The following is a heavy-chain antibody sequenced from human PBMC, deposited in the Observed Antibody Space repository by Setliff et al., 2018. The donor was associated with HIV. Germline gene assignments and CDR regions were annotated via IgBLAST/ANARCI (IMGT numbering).Heavy chain of an antibody. J-gene: IGHJ3*02. CDR2: FIPFLDIT. CDR3: AGPRRYEAFDI. CDR1: GGTSNKYA. D-gene: IGHD3-9*01. V-gene: IGHV1-69*10. Sequence: SVKVSCKASGGTSNKYAINWVRQAPGQGLEWMGQFIPFLDITNYAQKFQGRVTITADASSSTMYMELSGLRSGDTAVYYCAGPRRYEAFDIWGQGTMVTVSS.